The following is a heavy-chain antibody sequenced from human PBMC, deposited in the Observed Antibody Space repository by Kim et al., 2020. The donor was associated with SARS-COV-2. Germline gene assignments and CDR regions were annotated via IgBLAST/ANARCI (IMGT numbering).Heavy chain of an antibody. Sequence: SETLSLTCAVYGGSFSGYYWSWIRQPPGKGLEWIGEINHSGSTNYNPSLKSRVTISVDTSKNQFSLKLSSVTAADTAVYYCAREGRSSGWGLFSYWAQGTLVTVSS. CDR2: INHSGST. V-gene: IGHV4-34*01. J-gene: IGHJ4*02. D-gene: IGHD6-19*01. CDR3: AREGRSSGWGLFSY. CDR1: GGSFSGYY.